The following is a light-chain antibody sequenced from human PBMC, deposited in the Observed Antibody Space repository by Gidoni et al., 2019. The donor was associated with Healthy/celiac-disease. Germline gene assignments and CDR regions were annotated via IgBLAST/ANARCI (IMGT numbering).Light chain of an antibody. CDR1: QSVSSSY. CDR2: GAS. J-gene: IGKJ1*01. Sequence: EIVLTQSPGTMSLSPGERATLSCRASQSVSSSYLAWYQQKPGQAPRLLIYGASSRVTGIPDRFRGSGSGTDFTLTIRRLEPEDFAVYYCQQYGSSPWTFGQGTQVEIK. CDR3: QQYGSSPWT. V-gene: IGKV3-20*01.